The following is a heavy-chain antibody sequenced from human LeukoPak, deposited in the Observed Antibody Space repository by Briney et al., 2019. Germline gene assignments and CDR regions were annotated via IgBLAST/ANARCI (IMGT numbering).Heavy chain of an antibody. CDR2: ISSSSSYI. D-gene: IGHD1-7*01. CDR1: GFTFSSYS. V-gene: IGHV3-21*01. J-gene: IGHJ4*02. Sequence: GGSLRLSCAASGFTFSSYSMNWVRQAPGKGLEWVSSISSSSSYIYYADSVKGRFTISRDNAKNSLYLQMNSLRAEDTAVYYCARGGPLTGTLRIADYWGQGTLVTVSS. CDR3: ARGGPLTGTLRIADY.